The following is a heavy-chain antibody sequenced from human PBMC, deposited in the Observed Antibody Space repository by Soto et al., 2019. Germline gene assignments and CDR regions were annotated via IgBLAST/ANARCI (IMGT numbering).Heavy chain of an antibody. Sequence: QVQLVQSGAEVKKPGASVKVSCTASGYTFTHYAIHWVRHAPGQMLEWMGFINAGSGNTKYSQTVQGRLTFTKDTSASTAYMDLTSLRSEDTAIYYCARGLAEDGAWGQGTLVTVSS. D-gene: IGHD6-13*01. CDR1: GYTFTHYA. CDR3: ARGLAEDGA. CDR2: INAGSGNT. J-gene: IGHJ5*02. V-gene: IGHV1-3*01.